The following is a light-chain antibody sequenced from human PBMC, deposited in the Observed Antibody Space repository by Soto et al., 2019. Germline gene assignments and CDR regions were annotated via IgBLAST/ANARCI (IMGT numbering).Light chain of an antibody. CDR3: QQYGTSPYT. CDR2: TTS. Sequence: EIVLTQSPGTLSLSPGERATLSCRASHGVSSSYLAWYQQKPGQAPRLLMYTTSSRATGTPDRFSGSGSGTDFTLTISRLEPEDFAVYYCQQYGTSPYTFGQGTKLEIK. V-gene: IGKV3-20*01. J-gene: IGKJ2*01. CDR1: HGVSSSY.